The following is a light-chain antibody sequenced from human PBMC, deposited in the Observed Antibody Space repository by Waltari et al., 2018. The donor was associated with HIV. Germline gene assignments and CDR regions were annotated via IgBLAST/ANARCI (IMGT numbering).Light chain of an antibody. Sequence: EIVLTQSPATLSLSPVERATLSCRASQSVSSYLAWYQQKPGQAPRLLIYDASNRATGIPARFSGSGSGTDFTLTISSLESEDFAVYYCQQRRNWPKTFGQGTKVEIK. CDR2: DAS. CDR1: QSVSSY. CDR3: QQRRNWPKT. J-gene: IGKJ1*01. V-gene: IGKV3-11*01.